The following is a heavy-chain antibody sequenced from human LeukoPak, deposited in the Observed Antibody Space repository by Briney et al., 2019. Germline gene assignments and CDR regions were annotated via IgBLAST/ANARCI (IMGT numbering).Heavy chain of an antibody. D-gene: IGHD3-22*01. V-gene: IGHV4-34*01. CDR1: GGSFSGYY. Sequence: PSETLSLTCAVYGGSFSGYYWSWIRQPPGKGLEWIGEINHSGSTNYNPSLKSRVTISVDTSKNQFSLKLSSVTAADTAVYYCARHYERGLITNKLPFDYWGQGTLVTVSS. CDR2: INHSGST. J-gene: IGHJ4*02. CDR3: ARHYERGLITNKLPFDY.